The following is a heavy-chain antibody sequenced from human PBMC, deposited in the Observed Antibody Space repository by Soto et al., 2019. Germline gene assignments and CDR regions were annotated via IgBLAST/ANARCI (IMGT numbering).Heavy chain of an antibody. CDR2: INAGNGNT. CDR1: GYTFTSYA. D-gene: IGHD3-10*01. CDR3: AKDRGAELTDAFDI. V-gene: IGHV1-3*01. Sequence: GASVKVSCKASGYTFTSYAMHWVRQAPGQRLEWMGWINAGNGNTKYSQKFQGRVTITRDTSASTAYMELSSLRSEDTAVYYCAKDRGAELTDAFDIWGQGTMVTVSS. J-gene: IGHJ3*02.